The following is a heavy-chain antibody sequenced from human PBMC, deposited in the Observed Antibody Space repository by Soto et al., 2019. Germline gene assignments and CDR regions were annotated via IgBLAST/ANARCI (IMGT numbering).Heavy chain of an antibody. CDR2: VYYSGST. CDR3: ARIRYSSGWFDAFDI. Sequence: SETLSLTCTVSGGSVTSDIYYWSWVRQPPGRGLEWIGYVYYSGSTNYNPSLKSRVTISVDTSKHQFSLNLSSVTAADTAVYYCARIRYSSGWFDAFDIWGQGTMVTVSS. CDR1: GGSVTSDIYY. D-gene: IGHD6-19*01. J-gene: IGHJ3*02. V-gene: IGHV4-61*01.